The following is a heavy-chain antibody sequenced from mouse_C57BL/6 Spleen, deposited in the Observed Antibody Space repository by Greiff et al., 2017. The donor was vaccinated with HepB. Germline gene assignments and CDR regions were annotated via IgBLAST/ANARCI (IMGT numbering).Heavy chain of an antibody. Sequence: DVKLQESGPELVKPGASVKISCKASGYSFTGYYMNWVKQSPEKSLEWIGEINPSTGGTTYNQKFKAKATLTVDKSSSTAYMQLKSLTSEDSAVYYWARSLVDYWGQGTTLTVSS. CDR2: INPSTGGT. V-gene: IGHV1-42*01. CDR1: GYSFTGYY. J-gene: IGHJ2*01. CDR3: ARSLVDY. D-gene: IGHD1-1*02.